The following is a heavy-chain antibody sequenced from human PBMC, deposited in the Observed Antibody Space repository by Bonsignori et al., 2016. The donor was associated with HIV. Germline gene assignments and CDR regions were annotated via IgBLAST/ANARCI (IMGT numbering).Heavy chain of an antibody. CDR3: ARNNIGDYLDY. D-gene: IGHD3-10*01. V-gene: IGHV1-69*06. CDR2: IVPISGTA. Sequence: SVKVSCKASGDTFRNYLISWVRQAPGQGLEWMGAIVPISGTATYLQKFQGRVTMTADKSTSTVYMEMSSLNSEDTAVYYCARNNIGDYLDYWGRGTQVTVSS. CDR1: GDTFRNYL. J-gene: IGHJ4*02.